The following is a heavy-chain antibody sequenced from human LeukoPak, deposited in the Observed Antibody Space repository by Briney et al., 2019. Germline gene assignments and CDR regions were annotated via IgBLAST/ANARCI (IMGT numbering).Heavy chain of an antibody. CDR1: GGSISSSSYY. CDR2: IYYSGST. Sequence: PSETLSLTWTVSGGSISSSSYYWGWIRQPPGKGLEWIGSIYYSGSTYYNPSLKSRVSISVDTSKNQFSLKLSSVTAADTAVYYCARDPVGTIAAAAAGFDYWGQGTLVTVSS. CDR3: ARDPVGTIAAAAAGFDY. V-gene: IGHV4-39*07. J-gene: IGHJ4*02. D-gene: IGHD6-13*01.